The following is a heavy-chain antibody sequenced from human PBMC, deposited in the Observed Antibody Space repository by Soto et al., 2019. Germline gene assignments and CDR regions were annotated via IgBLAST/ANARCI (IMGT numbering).Heavy chain of an antibody. CDR3: ARENYDVSGYFLDF. V-gene: IGHV3-48*03. CDR1: GFTFSNYE. Sequence: EVQLVESGGTLVQPGGSLRLSCAASGFTFSNYEMSWVRQAPGKGLEWVSYISTTSSHIYYADSVKGRFTISRDNAKNSLYLQMNSPRAEDTAVYHCARENYDVSGYFLDFWGQGTLVTVSS. CDR2: ISTTSSHI. D-gene: IGHD3-22*01. J-gene: IGHJ4*02.